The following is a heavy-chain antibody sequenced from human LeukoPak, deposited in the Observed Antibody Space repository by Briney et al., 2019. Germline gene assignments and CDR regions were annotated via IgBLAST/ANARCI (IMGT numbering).Heavy chain of an antibody. CDR2: IIPIFGTA. CDR3: ASPSTYYYDSSGYSLDY. V-gene: IGHV1-69*13. J-gene: IGHJ4*02. CDR1: GGTFSSYA. Sequence: SVKVSCKASGGTFSSYAISWVRQAPGQGLEWMGGIIPIFGTANYAQKFQGRVTITADESTSTAYMELGSLRSEDTAVYYCASPSTYYYDSSGYSLDYWGQGTLVTVSS. D-gene: IGHD3-22*01.